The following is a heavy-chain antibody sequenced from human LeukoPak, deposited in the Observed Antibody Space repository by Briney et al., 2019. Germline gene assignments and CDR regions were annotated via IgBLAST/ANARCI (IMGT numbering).Heavy chain of an antibody. CDR1: GGSISSYY. J-gene: IGHJ5*02. D-gene: IGHD6-13*01. CDR2: IYYSGSA. V-gene: IGHV4-59*01. Sequence: SETLSLTCTVSGGSISSYYWSWIRQPPGKGLEWIGYIYYSGSANYNPSLKSRVTISVDTSKNQFSLKLSSVTAADTAVYYCARAGSSWYVRGHWFDPWGQGTLVTVSS. CDR3: ARAGSSWYVRGHWFDP.